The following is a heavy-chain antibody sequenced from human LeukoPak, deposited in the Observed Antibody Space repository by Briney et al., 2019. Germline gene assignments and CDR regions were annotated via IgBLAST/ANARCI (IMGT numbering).Heavy chain of an antibody. Sequence: SETLSLTCTVSGGSISSSSYYWGWIRQPPGKGLEWIGSIYYSGSTYYNPSLKSRVTISVDTSKNQFSLKLSSVTAADTAVYYCAITGYSSSWYYYYMDAWGKGTTVTVSS. CDR1: GGSISSSSYY. V-gene: IGHV4-39*01. D-gene: IGHD6-13*01. CDR3: AITGYSSSWYYYYMDA. CDR2: IYYSGST. J-gene: IGHJ6*03.